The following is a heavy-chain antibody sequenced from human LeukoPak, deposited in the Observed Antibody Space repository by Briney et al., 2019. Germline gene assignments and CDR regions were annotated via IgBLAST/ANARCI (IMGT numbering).Heavy chain of an antibody. CDR2: IFYSGST. D-gene: IGHD5-12*01. Sequence: PSETLSLTCTVSGGSISSSNYYWGWIRQPPGKGLEWIGSIFYSGSTYYNPSLKSRVTISVDTSKNQFSLKLSSVTAADTAVYYCARDRSGYDNIFDYWGQGILVTVSS. V-gene: IGHV4-39*02. CDR1: GGSISSSNYY. J-gene: IGHJ4*02. CDR3: ARDRSGYDNIFDY.